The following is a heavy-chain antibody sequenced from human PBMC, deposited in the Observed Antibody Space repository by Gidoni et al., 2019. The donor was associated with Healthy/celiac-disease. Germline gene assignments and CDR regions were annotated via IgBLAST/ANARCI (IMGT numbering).Heavy chain of an antibody. Sequence: QLQLQESGPGLVKPSETLSLTCTVSGGSISSSSYYWGWIRQPPGKGLEWIGSIYYSGSTYYNPSLKSRVTISVDTSKNQFSLKLSSVTAADTAVYYCARLPHYDILTGYGPRWDYWGQGTLVTVSS. CDR3: ARLPHYDILTGYGPRWDY. D-gene: IGHD3-9*01. J-gene: IGHJ4*02. V-gene: IGHV4-39*01. CDR1: GGSISSSSYY. CDR2: IYYSGST.